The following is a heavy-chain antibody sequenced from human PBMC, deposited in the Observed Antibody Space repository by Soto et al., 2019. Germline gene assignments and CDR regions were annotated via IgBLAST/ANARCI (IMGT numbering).Heavy chain of an antibody. J-gene: IGHJ6*02. Sequence: QVQLVESGGGLVQPGGSLRLSCAASGFTFSDYYMSWIRQAPGKGLEWVSYISSSSSYTNYADSVKGRFTISRDNAKNSLYLQMNSLRAEDTAVYYCAKSRIAAVAGGYYYGMDVWGQGTTVTVSS. CDR3: AKSRIAAVAGGYYYGMDV. CDR1: GFTFSDYY. V-gene: IGHV3-11*06. D-gene: IGHD6-13*01. CDR2: ISSSSSYT.